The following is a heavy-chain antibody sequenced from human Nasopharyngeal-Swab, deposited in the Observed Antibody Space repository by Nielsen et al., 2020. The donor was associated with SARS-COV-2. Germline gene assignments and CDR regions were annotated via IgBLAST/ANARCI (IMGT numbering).Heavy chain of an antibody. V-gene: IGHV3-48*04. CDR3: ARAGGGYSYADY. CDR1: GFTFSSYS. Sequence: GGSLRLSCAASGFTFSSYSMNWVRQAPGKGLEWVSYISSSGSTIYYADSVKGRFTISRDNAKNTLYLQMNSLRAEDTAVYYCARAGGGYSYADYWGQGTLVTVSS. CDR2: ISSSGSTI. D-gene: IGHD5-18*01. J-gene: IGHJ4*02.